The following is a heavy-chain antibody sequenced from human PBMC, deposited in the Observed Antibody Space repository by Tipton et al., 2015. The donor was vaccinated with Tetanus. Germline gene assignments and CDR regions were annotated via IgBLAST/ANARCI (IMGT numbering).Heavy chain of an antibody. CDR2: GIPLFRTP. CDR1: GHSFINFM. Sequence: QLVQSGAEVKKPGSSVKVSCKASGHSFINFMISWVRQAPGQGLEWMGGGIPLFRTPNYAQKIQGRLTITADESTSTVYMDLSSLRSEDTAIYDCAAAEHTVLLPGGMDVWGQGTTVKVSS. D-gene: IGHD6-25*01. V-gene: IGHV1-69*01. J-gene: IGHJ6*02. CDR3: AAAEHTVLLPGGMDV.